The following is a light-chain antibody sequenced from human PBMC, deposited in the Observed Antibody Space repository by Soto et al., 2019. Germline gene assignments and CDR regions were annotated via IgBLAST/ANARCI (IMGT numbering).Light chain of an antibody. J-gene: IGLJ1*01. CDR1: SSDVGGYKY. CDR3: SSYTSSSSYV. CDR2: DVT. V-gene: IGLV2-14*01. Sequence: QSALTQPASVSGSPGQSITISCTGTSSDVGGYKYVSWYQQHPDKAPKLIIYDVTNRPSGIANRFSGSKSGNTASLTISGLQAEDEAHYYGSSYTSSSSYVFGTGTKLTVL.